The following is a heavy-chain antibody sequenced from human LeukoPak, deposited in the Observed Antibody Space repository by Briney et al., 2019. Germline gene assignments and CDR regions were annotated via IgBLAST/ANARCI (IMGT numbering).Heavy chain of an antibody. Sequence: ASVKVSCKASGYTFTSYGISWVRQAPGQGLEWMGWISAYNGNTNYAQKLQGRVTMTTDTSTSTAYMELRSLRSDDTAVYYCARDLFLITMVRELHFDYWGQGTLVTVSS. CDR1: GYTFTSYG. J-gene: IGHJ4*02. V-gene: IGHV1-18*04. CDR3: ARDLFLITMVRELHFDY. D-gene: IGHD3-10*01. CDR2: ISAYNGNT.